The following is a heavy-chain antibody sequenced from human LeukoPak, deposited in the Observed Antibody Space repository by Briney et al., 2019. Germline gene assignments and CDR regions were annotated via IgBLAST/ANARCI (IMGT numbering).Heavy chain of an antibody. J-gene: IGHJ5*02. CDR1: GFTFSSYA. Sequence: GGSLRLSCAASGFTFSSYAMRWVRQAPGKGLEWVAVISYDGSNKYYADSVKGRFTISRDNSKNTLYLQMNSLRAEDTAVYYCARDGGDGITNFGVTNWFDPWGQGTLVTVSS. CDR2: ISYDGSNK. D-gene: IGHD3-3*01. CDR3: ARDGGDGITNFGVTNWFDP. V-gene: IGHV3-30*01.